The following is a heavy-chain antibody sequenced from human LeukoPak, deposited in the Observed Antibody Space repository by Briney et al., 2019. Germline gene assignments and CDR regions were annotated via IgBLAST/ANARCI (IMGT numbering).Heavy chain of an antibody. Sequence: GGSLRLSCAASRFSFSNYWMGWVRQAPGKGLEWVASIKDDEGEKYYVDSVKGRFTISRDNTKNSLFLQMNNLRAEDTAVYYCARDTFGGSDYWGQGTLVNVSS. CDR3: ARDTFGGSDY. CDR1: RFSFSNYW. J-gene: IGHJ4*02. CDR2: IKDDEGEK. D-gene: IGHD3-10*01. V-gene: IGHV3-7*01.